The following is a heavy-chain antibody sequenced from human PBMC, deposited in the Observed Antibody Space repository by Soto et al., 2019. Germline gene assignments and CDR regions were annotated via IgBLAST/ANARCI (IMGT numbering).Heavy chain of an antibody. V-gene: IGHV3-33*01. CDR2: IDHDGSNK. CDR1: GFTFSTYG. D-gene: IGHD2-2*03. J-gene: IGHJ4*02. CDR3: ARWIRTLNYDY. Sequence: QVQLMESGGGVVQPGTSLRLSCAASGFTFSTYGMHWVRQAPGKGLEWVASIDHDGSNKHYADTVKGRFTVSRDNSKNTLFLQVDSLRVGDTAVYFCARWIRTLNYDYWGQGNLLIVSS.